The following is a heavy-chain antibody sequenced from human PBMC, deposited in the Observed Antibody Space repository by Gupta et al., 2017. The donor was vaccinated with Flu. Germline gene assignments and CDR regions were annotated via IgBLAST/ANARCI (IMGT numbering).Heavy chain of an antibody. Sequence: EVQLLESGGGLVRPGGSLRLSCVASGFPFNIYARNWVRQAPGKGLQWSSAISGTGGATYTTDSLKGRFTISRDNSKNTLYLQVDNLRVDDTATYYCARDRYGGWPKGPLDYWGQGTRVAVSS. V-gene: IGHV3-23*01. D-gene: IGHD4-23*01. CDR2: ISGTGGAT. J-gene: IGHJ4*02. CDR3: ARDRYGGWPKGPLDY. CDR1: GFPFNIYA.